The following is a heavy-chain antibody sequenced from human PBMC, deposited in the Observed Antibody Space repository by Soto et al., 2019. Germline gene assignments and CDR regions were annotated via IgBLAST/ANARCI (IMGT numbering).Heavy chain of an antibody. J-gene: IGHJ4*02. Sequence: GGSLRLSCATSGFILSDCAMNWVRQAPGKGLEWVSYISSSSSVIDYADSVKGRFTVSRDNARNSLYLQMNSLRAEDTAVYYCARGPRGLYHHDYWGQGALVTVSS. V-gene: IGHV3-48*01. D-gene: IGHD2-2*01. CDR2: ISSSSSVI. CDR3: ARGPRGLYHHDY. CDR1: GFILSDCA.